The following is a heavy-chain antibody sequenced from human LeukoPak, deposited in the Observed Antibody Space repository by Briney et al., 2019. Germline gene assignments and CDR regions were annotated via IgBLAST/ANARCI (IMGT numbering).Heavy chain of an antibody. J-gene: IGHJ5*02. CDR2: MYYSGNS. V-gene: IGHV4-59*11. D-gene: IGHD3-10*01. CDR3: ARRNRGGWFDP. CDR1: GASIRSHY. Sequence: SETLSLTCTVSGASIRSHYWSWIRQPPGKGLEWIGYMYYSGNSNYNPALKSRVTISVDTSKNQFSLKMISVTPADTAVFYCARRNRGGWFDPWGQGALVMVSP.